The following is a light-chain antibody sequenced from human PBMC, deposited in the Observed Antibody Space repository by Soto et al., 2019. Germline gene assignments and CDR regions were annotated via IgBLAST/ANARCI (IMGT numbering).Light chain of an antibody. CDR1: SSDVGGYNY. V-gene: IGLV2-14*01. J-gene: IGLJ1*01. Sequence: QSALTQPASVSASPGQSITISCTGTSSDVGGYNYVSWYQQNPGKAPKLIIYDVSNRPSGVSNRFSGSKSGNTASLTISGLQAEDEADYYCSSYTSSSTLYVFGTGTKVTVL. CDR2: DVS. CDR3: SSYTSSSTLYV.